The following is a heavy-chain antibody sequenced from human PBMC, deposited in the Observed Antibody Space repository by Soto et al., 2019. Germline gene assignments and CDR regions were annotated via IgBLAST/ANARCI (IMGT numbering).Heavy chain of an antibody. CDR2: INHSGST. D-gene: IGHD3-16*01. Sequence: PSETLSLTCAVYGGSFSGYYWSWIRQPPGKGLEWIGEINHSGSTNYNPSLNSRVTMSVDTSKNQFSLKLSSVTATDTAVYYCARGFPKPYYDDVWGSPKVAFDIWGQGTMVTVSS. V-gene: IGHV4-34*01. J-gene: IGHJ3*02. CDR3: ARGFPKPYYDDVWGSPKVAFDI. CDR1: GGSFSGYY.